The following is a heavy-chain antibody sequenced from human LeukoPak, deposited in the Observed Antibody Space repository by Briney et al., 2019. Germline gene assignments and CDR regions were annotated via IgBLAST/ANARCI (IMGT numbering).Heavy chain of an antibody. CDR3: ARPREAHCSGGSCPTSYGMDV. J-gene: IGHJ6*02. CDR2: IIPILGIA. Sequence: ASVKVSCKASGGTFSSYAISWVRQAPGQGLEWMGRIIPILGIANYAQKFQGRVTITADKSTSTAYMELSSLRSEDTAVYYCARPREAHCSGGSCPTSYGMDVWGQGTTVTVSS. V-gene: IGHV1-69*04. D-gene: IGHD2-15*01. CDR1: GGTFSSYA.